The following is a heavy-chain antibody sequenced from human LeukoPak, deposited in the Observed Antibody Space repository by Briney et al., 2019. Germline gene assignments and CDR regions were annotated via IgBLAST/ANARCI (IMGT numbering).Heavy chain of an antibody. CDR2: DGGGNDI. Sequence: GGSLKPSCAASGFTFNIYGMSWVRQAPGKGLEGVSRDGGGNDIHYADSVKGRFTGFRDDTKSTVYLQMNRLRAQDTGIYFCVKDATPMNSIWDHFDSWGQGTLVTVSS. CDR3: VKDATPMNSIWDHFDS. V-gene: IGHV3-23*01. CDR1: GFTFNIYG. J-gene: IGHJ4*02. D-gene: IGHD3-22*01.